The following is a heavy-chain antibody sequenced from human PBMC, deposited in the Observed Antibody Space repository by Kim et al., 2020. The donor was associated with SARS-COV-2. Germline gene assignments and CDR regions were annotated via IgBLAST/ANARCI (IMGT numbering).Heavy chain of an antibody. Sequence: KSRVTISVDTSKTQFSLKLSSVTAADTAVYYCARASKGSCSGGSCKPFDYWGQGTLVTVSS. V-gene: IGHV4-31*02. D-gene: IGHD2-15*01. CDR3: ARASKGSCSGGSCKPFDY. J-gene: IGHJ4*02.